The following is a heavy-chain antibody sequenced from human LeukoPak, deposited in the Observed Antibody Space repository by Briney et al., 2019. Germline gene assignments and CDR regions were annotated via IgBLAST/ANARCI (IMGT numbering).Heavy chain of an antibody. CDR1: GYTFTGQF. D-gene: IGHD6-19*01. CDR2: IDPSTGVP. Sequence: ASVKVSCKASGYTFTGQFIHWLRQAPGQGLEWMGWIDPSTGVPHYAQKFQDTVTLTRDTPIGTAYKEVHRLKFDDTAVYYCARSGFSTGFYLDFWGQGTLISVSS. V-gene: IGHV1-2*02. J-gene: IGHJ4*02. CDR3: ARSGFSTGFYLDF.